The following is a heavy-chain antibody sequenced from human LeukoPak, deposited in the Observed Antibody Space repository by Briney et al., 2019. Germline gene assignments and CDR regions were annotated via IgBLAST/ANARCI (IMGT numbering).Heavy chain of an antibody. D-gene: IGHD3-9*01. CDR2: ISGGGGST. J-gene: IGHJ4*02. Sequence: GGSLRLSCAASGFTFSSYAMSWVRQSPGKGLEWVSAISGGGGSTYYADSVKGRFTISRDNSKNSLYLQMNSLRAEDTAVYYCAKFCDISTGYFDCGGQGTLVTVSS. CDR3: AKFCDISTGYFDC. V-gene: IGHV3-23*01. CDR1: GFTFSSYA.